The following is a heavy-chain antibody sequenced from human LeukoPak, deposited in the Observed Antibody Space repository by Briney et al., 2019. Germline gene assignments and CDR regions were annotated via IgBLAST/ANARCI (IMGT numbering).Heavy chain of an antibody. CDR2: IYYSGST. V-gene: IGHV4-31*03. J-gene: IGHJ4*02. CDR3: ARSFYGDYRTFDY. Sequence: SETLSLTCTVSGGSLSSGGYYWSWIRQHPGTGLEWIGYIYYSGSTYYNPSLKSRVTISVDTSKNQFSLKLSSVTAADTAVYYCARSFYGDYRTFDYWGQGTLVTVSS. CDR1: GGSLSSGGYY. D-gene: IGHD4-17*01.